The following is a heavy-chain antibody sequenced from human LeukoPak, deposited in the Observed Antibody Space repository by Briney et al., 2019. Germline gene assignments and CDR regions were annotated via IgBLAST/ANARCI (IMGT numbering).Heavy chain of an antibody. Sequence: SPVKASCKTSGGTFSSHVISWVRQAPGQELGWMGGFIPIFGTAIYAQKLQGRVTITADKLTNKVYMELSSLRSDDTGIYFCARVNGYCSGIRCFLDYWGQGTLVTVSS. D-gene: IGHD2-2*01. CDR1: GGTFSSHV. CDR2: FIPIFGTA. J-gene: IGHJ4*02. V-gene: IGHV1-69*06. CDR3: ARVNGYCSGIRCFLDY.